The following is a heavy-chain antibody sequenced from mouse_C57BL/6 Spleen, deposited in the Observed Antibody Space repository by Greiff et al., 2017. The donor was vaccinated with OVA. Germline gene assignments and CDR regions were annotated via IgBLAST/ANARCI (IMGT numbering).Heavy chain of an antibody. CDR2: IYPGSGST. V-gene: IGHV1-55*01. J-gene: IGHJ1*03. CDR1: GYTFTSYW. Sequence: QVQLQQPGAELAKPGASVKMSCKASGYTFTSYWITWVKQRPGQGLEWIGDIYPGSGSTNYNEKFKSKATLTVDTSSSTAYMQLSSLTSEDSAVYYCARARNWDDWYFDVWGTGTTVTVSS. D-gene: IGHD4-1*01. CDR3: ARARNWDDWYFDV.